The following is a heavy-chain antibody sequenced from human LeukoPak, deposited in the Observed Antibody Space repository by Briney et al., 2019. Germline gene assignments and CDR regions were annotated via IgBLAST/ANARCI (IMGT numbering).Heavy chain of an antibody. J-gene: IGHJ6*02. Sequence: GGSLRLSCAASGNYWMHWVRQAPGKGLVWVSHINGDGSWTTYADSVKGRFTISRDNSKMTLTLQMNSLRAEDTAVYYCAKRLKRNYYYHYAMDVWGQGTTVTVSS. CDR1: GNYW. CDR2: INGDGSWT. V-gene: IGHV3-74*01. D-gene: IGHD3-22*01. CDR3: AKRLKRNYYYHYAMDV.